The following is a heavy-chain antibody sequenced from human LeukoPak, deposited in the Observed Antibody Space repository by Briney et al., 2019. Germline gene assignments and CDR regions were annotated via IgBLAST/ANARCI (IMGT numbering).Heavy chain of an antibody. Sequence: GRSQRLSCAASGFTFDDYAMHWVRQAPGKGLEWVSGISWNSGSIGYADSVKGRFTISRDNAKNSLYLQMNSLRAEDTALYYCAKVMYRDGYNNPLFDYWGQGTLVTVSS. CDR3: AKVMYRDGYNNPLFDY. V-gene: IGHV3-9*01. CDR2: ISWNSGSI. D-gene: IGHD5-24*01. J-gene: IGHJ4*02. CDR1: GFTFDDYA.